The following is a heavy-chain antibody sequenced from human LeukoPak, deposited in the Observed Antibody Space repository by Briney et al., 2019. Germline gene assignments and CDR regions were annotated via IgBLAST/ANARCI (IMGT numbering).Heavy chain of an antibody. CDR1: GDTFSTFS. J-gene: IGHJ4*02. D-gene: IGHD3-16*01. CDR3: ARRPGGG. Sequence: ASVKVSCKGFGDTFSTFSISWVRQAPGQGLEWMGRIIPINGIVNYAQKFQGRVTITADKSTSTAFMELSTLTSDDTAIYYCARRPGGGWGQGTLVTVSS. V-gene: IGHV1-69*02. CDR2: IIPINGIV.